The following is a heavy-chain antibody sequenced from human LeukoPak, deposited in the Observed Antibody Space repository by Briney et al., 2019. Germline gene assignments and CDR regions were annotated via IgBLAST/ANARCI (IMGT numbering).Heavy chain of an antibody. J-gene: IGHJ6*03. Sequence: GRSLRLSCAASGFTFSSYGMHWVRQAPGKGLEWVAFIRYDGSNKYYADSVKGRFTISRDNSKNTLYLQMNSLRAEDTAVYYCARPTGSHYYYYYMDVWGKGTTVTVSS. CDR3: ARPTGSHYYYYYMDV. CDR2: IRYDGSNK. V-gene: IGHV3-30*02. D-gene: IGHD1-1*01. CDR1: GFTFSSYG.